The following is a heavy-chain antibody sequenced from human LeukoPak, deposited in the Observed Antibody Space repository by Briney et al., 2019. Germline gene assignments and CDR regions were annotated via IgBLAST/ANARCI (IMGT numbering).Heavy chain of an antibody. J-gene: IGHJ3*02. CDR2: IYYSGST. CDR3: ARYGVDDAFDI. V-gene: IGHV4-30-4*01. Sequence: PSETLSLTCTVSGGSISSGDYYWSWIRQPPGKGLEWIGYIYYSGSTYYNPSLKSRVTISVDTSKNQFSLKLSSVTAADTAVYCCARYGVDDAFDIWGQGTMVTVSS. D-gene: IGHD4-17*01. CDR1: GGSISSGDYY.